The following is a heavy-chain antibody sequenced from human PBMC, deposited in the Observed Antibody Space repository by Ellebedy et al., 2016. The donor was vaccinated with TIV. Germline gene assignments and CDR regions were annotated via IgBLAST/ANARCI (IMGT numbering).Heavy chain of an antibody. V-gene: IGHV1-3*01. CDR3: ARRGPGYNYDY. J-gene: IGHJ4*02. D-gene: IGHD5-24*01. CDR1: GYPFTSYP. Sequence: AASVKVSCKASGYPFTSYPMHWVRQAPGQSLEWMGWIIVGDGNTKYSQKFQGRVTINRDTSVSTAYMELTSLRSEDTAVYYCARRGPGYNYDYWGQGTLVTVSS. CDR2: IIVGDGNT.